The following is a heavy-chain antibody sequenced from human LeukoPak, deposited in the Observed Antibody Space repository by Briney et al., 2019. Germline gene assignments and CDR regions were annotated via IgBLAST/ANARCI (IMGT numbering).Heavy chain of an antibody. CDR3: ARDDYGDNSGFDY. D-gene: IGHD4-23*01. V-gene: IGHV4-39*07. J-gene: IGHJ4*02. CDR1: GGSISSSPYY. Sequence: SETLSLTCTVSGGSISSSPYYWAWIRQPPGKGLEWIGSFYYSGSTYYNPSLKSRVAISVDTSKNQFSLKLSSVTAADTAVYYCARDDYGDNSGFDYWGQGTLVTVSS. CDR2: FYYSGST.